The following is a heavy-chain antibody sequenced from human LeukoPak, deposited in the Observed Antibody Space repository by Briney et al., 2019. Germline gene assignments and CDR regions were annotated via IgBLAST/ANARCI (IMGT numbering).Heavy chain of an antibody. Sequence: GGSLRLSCAASGFTFSSYWMSWVRQAPGKGLEWVANIKYDGSEKYYVDSVKGRFTISRDNAKNSLYLQMNSLRAEDTAVYYCAREGRHCSSTSCFFDYWGQGTLVTVSS. D-gene: IGHD2-2*01. CDR2: IKYDGSEK. CDR3: AREGRHCSSTSCFFDY. V-gene: IGHV3-7*01. J-gene: IGHJ4*02. CDR1: GFTFSSYW.